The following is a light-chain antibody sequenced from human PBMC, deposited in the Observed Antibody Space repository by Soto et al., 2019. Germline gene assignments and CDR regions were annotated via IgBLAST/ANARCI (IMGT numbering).Light chain of an antibody. Sequence: ENVLTQSPGTLSLSPGERATLSCRASQSVTNNFFAWYQQKPGQAPRLLIYGISTRATGIPDRFSGSGSGTDFTLTISRLEPEDFVVYYCQQYITLPHTFGQGTRL. CDR3: QQYITLPHT. J-gene: IGKJ2*01. V-gene: IGKV3-20*01. CDR2: GIS. CDR1: QSVTNNF.